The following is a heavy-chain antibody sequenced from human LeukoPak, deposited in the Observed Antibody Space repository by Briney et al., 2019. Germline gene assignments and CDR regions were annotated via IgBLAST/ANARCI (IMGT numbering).Heavy chain of an antibody. CDR3: ARDCSSWYKVGENWFYP. CDR1: GYTFTGYY. Sequence: ASVKVSCKASGYTFTGYYMHWVRQAPGQGLEWMGWINPNSGGTNYAQKFQGRVTMTRDTSISTAYMELSRLRSDDTAVYYCARDCSSWYKVGENWFYPWGQGTLVTVSS. V-gene: IGHV1-2*02. CDR2: INPNSGGT. J-gene: IGHJ5*02. D-gene: IGHD6-13*01.